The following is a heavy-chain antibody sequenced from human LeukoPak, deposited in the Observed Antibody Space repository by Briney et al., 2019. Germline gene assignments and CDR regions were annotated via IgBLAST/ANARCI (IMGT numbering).Heavy chain of an antibody. D-gene: IGHD2-2*01. CDR3: ARDQGYCSSTSCYGGFDY. Sequence: GASVKVSCKASGYTFTSYYMHWVRQAPGQGLEWMGIINPSGGSTSYAQKFQGRVTMTRDMSTSTVYMELSSLRSEDTAVYYCARDQGYCSSTSCYGGFDYWGQGTLVTVSS. V-gene: IGHV1-46*01. CDR2: INPSGGST. J-gene: IGHJ4*02. CDR1: GYTFTSYY.